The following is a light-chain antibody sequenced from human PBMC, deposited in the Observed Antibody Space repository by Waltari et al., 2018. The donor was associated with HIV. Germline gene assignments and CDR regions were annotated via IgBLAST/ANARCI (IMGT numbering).Light chain of an antibody. CDR3: QQYYSYPLT. Sequence: AIRMTQSPSSFSASTGVRVTITCRASQGISSYLAWYQQKPGKAPKLLTYAASTLQSGVPSRFSGSGSGTDFTLTISCLQSEDFATYYCQQYYSYPLTFGPGTKVDIK. CDR1: QGISSY. CDR2: AAS. J-gene: IGKJ3*01. V-gene: IGKV1-8*01.